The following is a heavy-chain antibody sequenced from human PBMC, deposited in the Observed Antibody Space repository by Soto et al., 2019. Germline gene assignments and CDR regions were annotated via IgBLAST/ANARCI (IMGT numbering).Heavy chain of an antibody. D-gene: IGHD5-18*01. J-gene: IGHJ4*02. CDR3: ARGRGYTAMVGY. CDR1: GYTFTGYY. V-gene: IGHV1-2*02. Sequence: ASVKVSCKASGYTFTGYYMHWVRQAPGQGREWMGWINNNSGGTNYAQKFQGRVTMTRDTSISTAYMELSRLRSDDTAVYYCARGRGYTAMVGYWGPGTLVTVAS. CDR2: INNNSGGT.